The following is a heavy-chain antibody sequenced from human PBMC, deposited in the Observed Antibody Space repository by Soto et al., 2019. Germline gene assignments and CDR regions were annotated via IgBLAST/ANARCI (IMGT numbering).Heavy chain of an antibody. J-gene: IGHJ4*02. V-gene: IGHV1-18*04. D-gene: IGHD5-18*01. CDR3: ARSRYDSYGHYYFDY. CDR1: GYTFTSYG. Sequence: ASVKVSCKTSGYTFTSYGISWVRQAPGQGLEWMGWTSAYNGNSNYAQKLQGRVTITADKSTSTAYMELSSLRSEDTAVYYCARSRYDSYGHYYFDYWGQGTLVTVSS. CDR2: TSAYNGNS.